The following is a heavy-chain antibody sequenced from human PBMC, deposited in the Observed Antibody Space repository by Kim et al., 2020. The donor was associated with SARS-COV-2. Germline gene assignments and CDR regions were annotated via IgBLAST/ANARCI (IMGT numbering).Heavy chain of an antibody. Sequence: NHYAESVNSRINIKPDTSKNQFSLQLSSVTPEDTAVYYCARDAVEGSGFVSWGQGTLVTVSS. V-gene: IGHV6-1*01. D-gene: IGHD6-19*01. CDR3: ARDAVEGSGFVS. J-gene: IGHJ5*01. CDR2: N.